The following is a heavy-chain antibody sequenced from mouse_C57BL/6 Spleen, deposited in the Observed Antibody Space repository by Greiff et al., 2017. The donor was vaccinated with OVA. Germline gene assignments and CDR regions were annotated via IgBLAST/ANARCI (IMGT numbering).Heavy chain of an antibody. CDR3: TRWSGSSFFDY. CDR2: ISSGGDYI. V-gene: IGHV5-9-1*02. Sequence: EVQLQESGEGLVKPGGSLKLSCAASGFTFSSYAMSWVRQTPEKRLEWVAYISSGGDYIYYADTVKGRFTISRDNARNTLYLQMSSLKSEDTAMYYCTRWSGSSFFDYWGQGTTLTVSS. D-gene: IGHD1-1*01. J-gene: IGHJ2*01. CDR1: GFTFSSYA.